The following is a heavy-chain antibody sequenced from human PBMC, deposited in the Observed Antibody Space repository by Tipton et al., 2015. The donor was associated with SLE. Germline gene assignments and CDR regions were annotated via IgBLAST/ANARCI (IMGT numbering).Heavy chain of an antibody. CDR2: IYYSGST. CDR1: GGSVSSGSYY. Sequence: TLSLTCTVSGGSVSSGSYYWSWIRQPPGKGLEWIGYIYYSGSTNYNPSLKSRVTTSVDTSKNQFSLKLSSVTAADTAVYYCARDLGRRDLKPWLGGMDDWGRGTTVTVSS. V-gene: IGHV4-61*01. J-gene: IGHJ6*02. CDR3: ARDLGRRDLKPWLGGMDD. D-gene: IGHD6-19*01.